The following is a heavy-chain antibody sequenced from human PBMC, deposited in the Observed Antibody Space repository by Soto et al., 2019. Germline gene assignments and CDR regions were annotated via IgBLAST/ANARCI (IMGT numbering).Heavy chain of an antibody. D-gene: IGHD6-6*01. V-gene: IGHV1-8*01. Sequence: QVQLVQSGAEVKKPGASVKVSCKASGYTFTSYDINWVRQATGQGLEWMGWMNPNSGNTGYAQKFQGRVTMTRNTSISTAYMELSSLRSEDTAVYYCALDLAALPEYYFDYWGQGTLVTVSS. CDR2: MNPNSGNT. J-gene: IGHJ4*02. CDR3: ALDLAALPEYYFDY. CDR1: GYTFTSYD.